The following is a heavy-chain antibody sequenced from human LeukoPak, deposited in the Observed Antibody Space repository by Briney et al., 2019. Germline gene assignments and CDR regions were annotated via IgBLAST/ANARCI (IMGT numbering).Heavy chain of an antibody. CDR2: IYYSGKT. CDR1: GGSISSSNW. J-gene: IGHJ4*02. D-gene: IGHD2-8*02. V-gene: IGHV4-4*02. CDR3: ARHSSGGGPFDF. Sequence: PSETLSLTCAVSGGSISSSNWWSWVRQPPGKGLEWIGFIYYSGKTNYNPSLKSRVTISVDTSRNQFSLKLTSVTAADTAIYYCARHSSGGGPFDFWGQGTLATVSS.